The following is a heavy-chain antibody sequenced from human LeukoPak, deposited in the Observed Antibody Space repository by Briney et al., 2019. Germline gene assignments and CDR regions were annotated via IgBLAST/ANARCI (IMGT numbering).Heavy chain of an antibody. V-gene: IGHV1-2*02. CDR1: GYTFTGYY. J-gene: IGHJ4*02. CDR3: ARPTSGPYYYDSSGWGFDY. Sequence: GASVKVSCKASGYTFTGYYMHWVRQAPGQGLEWMGWINPNSGGTNYAQKFQGRVTMTRDTSISTAYMELSRLRSDDTAVYYCARPTSGPYYYDSSGWGFDYWGQGTLVTVSS. D-gene: IGHD3-22*01. CDR2: INPNSGGT.